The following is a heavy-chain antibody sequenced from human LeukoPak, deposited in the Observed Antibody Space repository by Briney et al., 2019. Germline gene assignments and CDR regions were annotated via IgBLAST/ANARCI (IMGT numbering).Heavy chain of an antibody. V-gene: IGHV1-8*01. CDR3: ARDPRRGRSSSHFDY. CDR2: RNPNSGNT. J-gene: IGHJ4*02. D-gene: IGHD6-6*01. Sequence: GASLKVSCKASGYTFTSYDVNWGRQATGQGLEWMGWRNPNSGNTGYAQKLQGRCTMARNTSISTAYMELTSLRSQDTAVSYCARDPRRGRSSSHFDYWGQGTLVTVSS. CDR1: GYTFTSYD.